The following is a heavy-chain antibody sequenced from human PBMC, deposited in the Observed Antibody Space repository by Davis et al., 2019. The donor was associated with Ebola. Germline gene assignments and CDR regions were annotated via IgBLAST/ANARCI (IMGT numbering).Heavy chain of an antibody. CDR2: ISSSSSYI. V-gene: IGHV3-21*01. Sequence: GESLKISCAASGFTFSSYSMNWVRQAPGKGLEWVSSISSSSSYIYYADSVKGRFTISRDNAKNSLYLQMNSLRAEDTAVYYCARDFYGGVHFDYWGQGTLVTVSS. D-gene: IGHD2-8*02. J-gene: IGHJ4*02. CDR3: ARDFYGGVHFDY. CDR1: GFTFSSYS.